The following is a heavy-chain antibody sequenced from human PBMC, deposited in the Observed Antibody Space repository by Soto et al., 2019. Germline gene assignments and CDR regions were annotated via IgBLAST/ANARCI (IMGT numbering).Heavy chain of an antibody. CDR1: GFSLTTTGLG. CDR2: IYWNAEK. V-gene: IGHV2-5*01. J-gene: IGHJ5*02. CDR3: AHEGFGSDNWFDA. D-gene: IGHD3-10*01. Sequence: QITLKESGPTLVTPTQTLTLTCTFSGFSLTTTGLGVAWIRQPPGKALEWLALIYWNAEKRYRPSLRSRLTITKDTAKNQVVLTMTYMDPVDPATYYCAHEGFGSDNWFDAWGQGTLVIVSS.